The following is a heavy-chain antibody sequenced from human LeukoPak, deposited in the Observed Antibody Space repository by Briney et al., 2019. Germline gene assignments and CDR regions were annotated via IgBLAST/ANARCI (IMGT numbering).Heavy chain of an antibody. V-gene: IGHV3-23*01. CDR1: GFAFSNFA. Sequence: GGSLRLSCAASGFAFSNFAMSWVRQAPGKGLQWVSAISDSGGGTFYADSVKGRFTISRDNSKNTLYLQMNSLRAEDTAVYYCAKVGVGWVAFEYWGQGTLVTVSS. CDR3: AKVGVGWVAFEY. J-gene: IGHJ4*02. D-gene: IGHD3-16*01. CDR2: ISDSGGGT.